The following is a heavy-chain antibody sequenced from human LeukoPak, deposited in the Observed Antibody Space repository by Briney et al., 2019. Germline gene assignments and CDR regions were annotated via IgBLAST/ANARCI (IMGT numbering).Heavy chain of an antibody. Sequence: KPSETLSLTCTVSGGSVSSGSYYWSWIRQPPGKGLEWIGYIYYSGSTNYNPSLKSRVTISVDTSKNQFSLKLSSVTAADTAVYYCARVRPAVYDSSGTSFDYWGQGTLVTVSS. D-gene: IGHD3-22*01. CDR2: IYYSGST. CDR3: ARVRPAVYDSSGTSFDY. J-gene: IGHJ4*02. CDR1: GGSVSSGSYY. V-gene: IGHV4-61*01.